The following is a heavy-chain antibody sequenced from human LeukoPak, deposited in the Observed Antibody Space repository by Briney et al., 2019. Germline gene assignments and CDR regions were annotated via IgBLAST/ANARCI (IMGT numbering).Heavy chain of an antibody. Sequence: GASVNVSCKASGYTFTSYGISWVRQAAGQGLEWMGWISAYNGNTNYLQKLHDRVTMTTDTSTTTAYMELRSLRSDDTAVYYCARPHGSGDNWFDPWGQGTLVTVSS. V-gene: IGHV1-18*04. CDR2: ISAYNGNT. CDR3: ARPHGSGDNWFDP. D-gene: IGHD3-10*01. CDR1: GYTFTSYG. J-gene: IGHJ5*02.